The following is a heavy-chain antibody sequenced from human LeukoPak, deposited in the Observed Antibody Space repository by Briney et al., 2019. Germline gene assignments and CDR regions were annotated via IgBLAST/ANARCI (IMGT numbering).Heavy chain of an antibody. CDR1: GYSFTSYW. V-gene: IGHV5-51*01. CDR2: IYPGDSDT. CDR3: ARQFDGAAAGSTRTLYYYYGMDV. Sequence: GASLQISCKGSGYSFTSYWIGWVRQLPGKGLEWMGIIYPGDSDTRYSPSFQGQVTISADKSISTAYLQWSSLKASDTAMYYCARQFDGAAAGSTRTLYYYYGMDVWGQGTTVTVSS. J-gene: IGHJ6*02. D-gene: IGHD6-13*01.